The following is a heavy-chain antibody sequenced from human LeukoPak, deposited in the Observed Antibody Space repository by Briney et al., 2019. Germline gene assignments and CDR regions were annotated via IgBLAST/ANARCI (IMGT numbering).Heavy chain of an antibody. Sequence: GGSLRLSCAASGFTFSSYWMSWVRQAPGKGLEWVANIKQDGSEKYYVDSVKGRFTISRDNAKNSLYLQMNSLRAEDTAVYYCAKEPTPGGAFYFDYWGQGTLVTVSS. CDR3: AKEPTPGGAFYFDY. J-gene: IGHJ4*02. CDR2: IKQDGSEK. D-gene: IGHD3-10*01. V-gene: IGHV3-7*03. CDR1: GFTFSSYW.